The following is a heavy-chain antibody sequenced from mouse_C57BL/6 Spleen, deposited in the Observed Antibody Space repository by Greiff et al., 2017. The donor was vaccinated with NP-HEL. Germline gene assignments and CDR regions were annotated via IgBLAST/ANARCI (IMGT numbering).Heavy chain of an antibody. Sequence: QVQLQQPGAELVQPGASVKMSCKASGYTFTSYWITWVQQRPGQGLEWIGDIYPGSGSPNYTAKFKSKATLTVDTSSSTAYMQISSLTSEDAAVYYCARTELRSSLDYWGQGTTLTVSS. D-gene: IGHD1-1*01. CDR3: ARTELRSSLDY. J-gene: IGHJ2*01. V-gene: IGHV1-55*01. CDR2: IYPGSGSP. CDR1: GYTFTSYW.